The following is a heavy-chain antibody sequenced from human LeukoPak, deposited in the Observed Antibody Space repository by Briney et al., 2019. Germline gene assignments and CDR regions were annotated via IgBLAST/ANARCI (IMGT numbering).Heavy chain of an antibody. Sequence: ASVTVSCKTSGYNFLAHYIHWVRQAPGQVLEWMGWINSNTGGSMTAQKFQGGVSLTRDTATTTAYLEVRRLTADDTAVYFCARDLYGSLSYGLDTWGQGTLVIVSS. D-gene: IGHD3-16*01. CDR2: INSNTGGS. CDR3: ARDLYGSLSYGLDT. J-gene: IGHJ5*02. V-gene: IGHV1-2*02. CDR1: GYNFLAHY.